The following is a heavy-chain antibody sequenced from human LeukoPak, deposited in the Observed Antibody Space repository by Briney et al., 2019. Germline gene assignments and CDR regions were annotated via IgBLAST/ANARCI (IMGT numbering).Heavy chain of an antibody. CDR1: GGSISSSSYY. V-gene: IGHV4-39*07. CDR2: IYYSGST. Sequence: PSQTLSLTCTVSGGSISSSSYYWGWIRQPPGKGLEWIGSIYYSGSTYYNPSLKSRVTISVDTSKNQFSLKLSSVTAADTAVYYCARVGGDYGDYLYYFDYWGQGTLVTVSS. D-gene: IGHD4-17*01. J-gene: IGHJ4*02. CDR3: ARVGGDYGDYLYYFDY.